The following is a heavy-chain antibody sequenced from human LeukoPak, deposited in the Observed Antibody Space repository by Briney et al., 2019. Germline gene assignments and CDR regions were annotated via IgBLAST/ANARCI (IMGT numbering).Heavy chain of an antibody. CDR2: TYYSGST. CDR1: GGSISSYY. V-gene: IGHV4-59*01. J-gene: IGHJ6*02. CDR3: AREPYIMGRYYYGMDV. D-gene: IGHD3-16*01. Sequence: SETPSLTCTVSGGSISSYYWSWIRQPPGKGLEWIGYTYYSGSTNYNPSLKSRVTISVDTSKNQFSLKLSSVTAADTAVYYCAREPYIMGRYYYGMDVWGQGTTVTVSS.